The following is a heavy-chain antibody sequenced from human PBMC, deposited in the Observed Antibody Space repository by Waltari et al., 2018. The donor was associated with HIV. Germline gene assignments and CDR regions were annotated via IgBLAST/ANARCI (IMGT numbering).Heavy chain of an antibody. V-gene: IGHV4-34*01. CDR1: GGSFSGYY. Sequence: QVQLQQWGAGLLKPSETLSLTCAVYGGSFSGYYWSWIRQPPGKGLEWIAEINHSGSTKYNPSLKSRVTISVDTSKNQFSLKVNSVTAADTAVYYCARGLGYIADRQEQSRTFGGWFDPWGQGTLVTVSS. D-gene: IGHD6-6*01. J-gene: IGHJ5*02. CDR3: ARGLGYIADRQEQSRTFGGWFDP. CDR2: INHSGST.